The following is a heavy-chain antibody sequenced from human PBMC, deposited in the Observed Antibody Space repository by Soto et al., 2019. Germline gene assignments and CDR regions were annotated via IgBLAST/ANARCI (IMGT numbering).Heavy chain of an antibody. V-gene: IGHV3-23*01. D-gene: IGHD3-10*01. CDR1: RFTFSNYA. J-gene: IGHJ6*02. Sequence: GGSLRLSCAASRFTFSNYAMSWVRQAPGKGLEWVSSVSVAGGITYYADSVKGRFTISRDNSNNALFLQMNSLRADDTALYYCARGDRGGSGSPASYYYSGLDVWGQGTTVTVSS. CDR2: VSVAGGIT. CDR3: ARGDRGGSGSPASYYYSGLDV.